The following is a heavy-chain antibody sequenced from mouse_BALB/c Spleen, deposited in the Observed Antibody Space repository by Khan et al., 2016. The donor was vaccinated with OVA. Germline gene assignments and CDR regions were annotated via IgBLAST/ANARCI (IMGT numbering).Heavy chain of an antibody. CDR3: ARVYGGDFDY. J-gene: IGHJ2*01. D-gene: IGHD1-1*01. CDR1: GYSIASDYA. V-gene: IGHV3-2*02. Sequence: EVQLQESGPGLVKPSQSLSLTCTVTGYSIASDYAWNWIRQFPGNKLEWMGLISYSGNTNYNPSLKSRISITPDTSKNQFFLQLNSVASEDTATYYCARVYGGDFDYWGQGTTLTVSS. CDR2: ISYSGNT.